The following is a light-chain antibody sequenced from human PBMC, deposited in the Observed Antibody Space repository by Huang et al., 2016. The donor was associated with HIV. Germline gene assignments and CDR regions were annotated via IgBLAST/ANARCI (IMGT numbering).Light chain of an antibody. V-gene: IGKV1-39*01. CDR3: QQSFSRSLFT. CDR1: QNIRNF. CDR2: TAS. J-gene: IGKJ3*01. Sequence: DIQMTQSPSSLSASVGDRVTITCRACQNIRNFLNWYQHKPGKAPKLLIYTASNLESGVPSRFSGSGSGTDFTLTISSLQPEDFATYYCQQSFSRSLFTFGPGTIVDIK.